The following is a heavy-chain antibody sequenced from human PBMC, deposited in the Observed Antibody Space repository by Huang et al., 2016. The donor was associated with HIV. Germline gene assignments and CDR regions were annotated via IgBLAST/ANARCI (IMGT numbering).Heavy chain of an antibody. Sequence: EVQLVQSGAVVKKPGESLKVSCKGYGYNFNGYWIGWVRKMPGKGLEWMGIIYPGDSDTTYSPSFQGQVTISADKSISTAYLQWSGLMASDTAMYYCARQGVGDFVVEPTGLGAFDIWGQGTMVTVSS. V-gene: IGHV5-51*01. CDR1: GYNFNGYW. CDR3: ARQGVGDFVVEPTGLGAFDI. D-gene: IGHD2-2*01. J-gene: IGHJ3*02. CDR2: IYPGDSDT.